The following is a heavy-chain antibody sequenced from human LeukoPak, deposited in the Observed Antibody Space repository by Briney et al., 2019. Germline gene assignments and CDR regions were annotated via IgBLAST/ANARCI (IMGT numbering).Heavy chain of an antibody. CDR3: ARGAKGVVVNNWFDP. V-gene: IGHV3-74*01. D-gene: IGHD3-16*01. Sequence: KSGGSLRLSCAASGFTFSSYWMHWVRQAPGKGLVWVSRINPDGSSTSYADSVKGRFTISRDNAKNSLYLQMNSLRTEDTAVYYCARGAKGVVVNNWFDPWGQGTLVTVSS. CDR1: GFTFSSYW. CDR2: INPDGSST. J-gene: IGHJ5*02.